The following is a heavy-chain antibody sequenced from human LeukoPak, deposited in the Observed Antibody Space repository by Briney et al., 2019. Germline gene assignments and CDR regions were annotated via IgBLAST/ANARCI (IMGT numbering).Heavy chain of an antibody. CDR3: AGSGRSGWYPAAFDI. Sequence: SETLSLTCTVSGGSISSGGYYWSWIRQPPGKGLEWIGYIYHSGSTYYNPSLKSRVTISVDRSKNQFSLKLSSVTAADTAVYYCAGSGRSGWYPAAFDIWGQGTMVTVSS. CDR1: GGSISSGGYY. V-gene: IGHV4-30-2*01. J-gene: IGHJ3*02. CDR2: IYHSGST. D-gene: IGHD6-19*01.